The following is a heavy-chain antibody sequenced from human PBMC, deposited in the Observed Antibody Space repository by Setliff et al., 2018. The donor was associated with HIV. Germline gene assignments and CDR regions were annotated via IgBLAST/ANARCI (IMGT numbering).Heavy chain of an antibody. CDR2: IYYSGST. CDR3: ARHDHSDNLSYPMDV. D-gene: IGHD3-22*01. J-gene: IGHJ6*03. V-gene: IGHV4-39*01. CDR1: GGSIYGSDYY. Sequence: PSETLSLTCTVSGGSIYGSDYYWGWIRQPPGKGLESIGSIYYSGSTYYNPSLKSRVTISVDSSKNQVSLTVTSVTAADTAVYYCARHDHSDNLSYPMDVWGKGTTVTVSS.